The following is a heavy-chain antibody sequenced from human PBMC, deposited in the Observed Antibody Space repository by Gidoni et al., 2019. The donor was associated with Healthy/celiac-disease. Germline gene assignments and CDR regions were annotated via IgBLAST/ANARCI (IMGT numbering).Heavy chain of an antibody. V-gene: IGHV4-34*01. Sequence: QVQLQQWGSGLLKPSETLSLTCAVYVGSFCGYYWSWIRQPPGKGLEWIGEINHSGSPTYNPSLKSRVTISVDTSKNQFSLKLSSVTAADTAVYYCARVTHRPYDILTGYYVSWFDPWGQGTLVTVSS. J-gene: IGHJ5*02. D-gene: IGHD3-9*01. CDR3: ARVTHRPYDILTGYYVSWFDP. CDR1: VGSFCGYY. CDR2: INHSGSP.